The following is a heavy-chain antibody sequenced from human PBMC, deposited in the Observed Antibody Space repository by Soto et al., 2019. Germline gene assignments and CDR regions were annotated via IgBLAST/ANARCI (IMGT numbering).Heavy chain of an antibody. Sequence: GESLKISCKGSGYSFTSYWIAWVRQMPGKGLEWMGTIYPGDSDTRYSPSLQGQVTISADNSISTAYLEWSSLKASDTAIYYCARPIPFGSGHGFSDYWCQGAPVTVSS. CDR3: ARPIPFGSGHGFSDY. CDR2: IYPGDSDT. D-gene: IGHD2-21*01. J-gene: IGHJ4*02. CDR1: GYSFTSYW. V-gene: IGHV5-51*01.